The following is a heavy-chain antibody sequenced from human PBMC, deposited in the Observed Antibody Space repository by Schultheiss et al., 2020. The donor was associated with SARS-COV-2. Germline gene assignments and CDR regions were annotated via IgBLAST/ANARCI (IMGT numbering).Heavy chain of an antibody. V-gene: IGHV4-61*05. D-gene: IGHD5-24*01. CDR3: ARAPLEMAPFGAFDI. Sequence: SETLSLTCTVSGGSISSSSYYWGWIRQPPGKGLEWIGYIYYSGSTNYNPSLKSRVTISVDTSKNQFSLKLSSVTAADTAVYYCARAPLEMAPFGAFDIWGQGTMVTVSS. CDR1: GGSISSSSYY. J-gene: IGHJ3*02. CDR2: IYYSGST.